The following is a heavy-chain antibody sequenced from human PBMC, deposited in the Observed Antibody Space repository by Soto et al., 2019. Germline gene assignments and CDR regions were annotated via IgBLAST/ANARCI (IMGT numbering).Heavy chain of an antibody. J-gene: IGHJ3*02. CDR3: ASSCAPDSSVNWGPRCGAFDI. D-gene: IGHD7-27*01. CDR1: GFTSSDYY. CDR2: ISSSSSYT. Sequence: GGSLRLSCAASGFTSSDYYMSWIRQAPGKGLEWVSYISSSSSYTNYADSVKGRFTISRDNAKNSLYLQMNSLRAEDTAVYYCASSCAPDSSVNWGPRCGAFDIWGQGTMVTVSS. V-gene: IGHV3-11*06.